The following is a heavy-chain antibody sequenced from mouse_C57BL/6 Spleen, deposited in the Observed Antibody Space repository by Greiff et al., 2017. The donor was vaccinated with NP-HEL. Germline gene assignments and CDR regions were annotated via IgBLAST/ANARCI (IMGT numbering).Heavy chain of an antibody. CDR3: ARSGDYYAMDY. CDR1: GYAFSSSW. V-gene: IGHV1-82*01. J-gene: IGHJ4*01. Sequence: QVQLQQSGPELVKPGASVKISCTASGYAFSSSWMNWVKQRPGKGLEWIGRIYPGDGDTNYNGKFKGKATLTADKSSSTAYMQLSSLTSESSAVYFCARSGDYYAMDYWGQGTSVTVSS. CDR2: IYPGDGDT. D-gene: IGHD3-1*01.